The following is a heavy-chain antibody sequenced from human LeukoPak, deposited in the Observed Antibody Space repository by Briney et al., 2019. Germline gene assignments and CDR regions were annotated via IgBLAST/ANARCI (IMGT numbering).Heavy chain of an antibody. CDR3: ARGGGYSNYWFDP. CDR2: IYYSGST. Sequence: SETLSLTCTVSGGSISTYYWSWIRQPPGKGLEWIGYIYYSGSTNFNPSLKSRVTTSVDTSKNQFSLKLSSVTAADTAVYYCARGGGYSNYWFDPWGQGTLVTVSS. D-gene: IGHD4-11*01. V-gene: IGHV4-59*01. CDR1: GGSISTYY. J-gene: IGHJ5*02.